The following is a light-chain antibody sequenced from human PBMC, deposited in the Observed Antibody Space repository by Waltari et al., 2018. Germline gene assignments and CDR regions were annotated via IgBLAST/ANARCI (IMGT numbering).Light chain of an antibody. Sequence: QSALTQPASVSGSPGQSITISCTGTSTYIGSYNSVSWYPQHPGKAPKLMIYDVTKRPSGVSNRFSGSKSGNTASLTISGLQADDEADYYCCSYAPSREFGGGTKLTVL. J-gene: IGLJ2*01. CDR1: STYIGSYNS. V-gene: IGLV2-23*02. CDR2: DVT. CDR3: CSYAPSRE.